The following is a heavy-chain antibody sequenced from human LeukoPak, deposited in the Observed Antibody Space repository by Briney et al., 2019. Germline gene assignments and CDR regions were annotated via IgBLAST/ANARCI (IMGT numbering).Heavy chain of an antibody. CDR3: AREGGPYRPLDY. J-gene: IGHJ4*02. CDR2: VNLQGST. V-gene: IGHV4-4*02. CDR1: GGSITNTNY. Sequence: KPSGTLSLTCGVSGGSITNTNYWTWVRQPPGKGLEWIGEVNLQGSTNYNPFLMGRVAISVDTSENHISLQLTSVTAADTAVYYCAREGGPYRPLDYSGQGTLVTISS.